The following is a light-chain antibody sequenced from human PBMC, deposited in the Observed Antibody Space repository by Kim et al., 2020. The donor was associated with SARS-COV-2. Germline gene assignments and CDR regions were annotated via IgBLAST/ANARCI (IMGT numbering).Light chain of an antibody. V-gene: IGLV3-19*01. J-gene: IGLJ2*01. Sequence: WGQTVRITCQGDSLRSYYASWYQQKPGQAPVLVIYGKNNRPSGIPDRFSGSSSGNTASLTITGAQAEDEADYYCNSRDSSGNHVVFGGGTQLTVL. CDR1: SLRSYY. CDR2: GKN. CDR3: NSRDSSGNHVV.